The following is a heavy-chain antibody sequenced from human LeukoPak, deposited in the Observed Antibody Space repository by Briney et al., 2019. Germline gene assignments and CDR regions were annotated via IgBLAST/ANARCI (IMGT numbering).Heavy chain of an antibody. J-gene: IGHJ4*02. CDR2: INPSGGST. CDR3: ARGREGAGILH. Sequence: ASVKVSCEASGYTFTSYYMHWVRQAPGQGLEWMGIINPSGGSTSYAQKFQGRVTMTRDTSTSTVYMELSSLSSEDTAVYYCARGREGAGILHWGQGTLVTVSS. D-gene: IGHD6-13*01. CDR1: GYTFTSYY. V-gene: IGHV1-46*01.